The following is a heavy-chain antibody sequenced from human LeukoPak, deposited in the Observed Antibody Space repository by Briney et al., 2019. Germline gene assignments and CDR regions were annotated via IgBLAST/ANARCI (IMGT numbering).Heavy chain of an antibody. D-gene: IGHD3-22*01. J-gene: IGHJ3*02. CDR1: GFTFSTYS. CDR3: TRRYNYDSSGYYYVRDAFDI. V-gene: IGHV3-48*01. CDR2: IDTGTSTI. Sequence: PGGSLRLSCAASGFTFSTYSMNWVRQAPGKGLEWVSYIDTGTSTIYYADSVKGRFAISKDNAKNSLYLQMNSLKTEDTAVYCCTRRYNYDSSGYYYVRDAFDIWGQGTMVTVSS.